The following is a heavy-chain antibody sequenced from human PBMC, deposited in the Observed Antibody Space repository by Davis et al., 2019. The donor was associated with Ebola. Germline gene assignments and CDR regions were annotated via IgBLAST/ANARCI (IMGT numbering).Heavy chain of an antibody. CDR2: FDPEDGET. D-gene: IGHD3-22*01. J-gene: IGHJ4*02. V-gene: IGHV1-24*01. CDR1: GYTLTELS. Sequence: ASVKVSCKVSGYTLTELSMHWVRQAPGKGLEWMGGFDPEDGETIYAQKFQGRVTMTTDTSTSTAYMELRSLRSDDTAVYYCARAGYYDSSGYGYWGQGTLVTVSS. CDR3: ARAGYYDSSGYGY.